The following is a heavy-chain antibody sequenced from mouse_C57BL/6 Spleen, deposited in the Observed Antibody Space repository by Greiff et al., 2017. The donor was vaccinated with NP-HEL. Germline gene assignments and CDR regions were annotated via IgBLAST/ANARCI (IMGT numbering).Heavy chain of an antibody. CDR3: ARGEDSSGLRDY. D-gene: IGHD3-2*02. V-gene: IGHV1-50*01. Sequence: QVQLQQSGAELVKPGASVKLSCKASGYTFTSYWMQWVKQRPGQGLEWIGEIDPSDSYTNYNQKFKGKATLTVDTSSSTAYMQRSSLTSEASAVYYCARGEDSSGLRDYWGQGTTLTVSS. CDR1: GYTFTSYW. J-gene: IGHJ2*01. CDR2: IDPSDSYT.